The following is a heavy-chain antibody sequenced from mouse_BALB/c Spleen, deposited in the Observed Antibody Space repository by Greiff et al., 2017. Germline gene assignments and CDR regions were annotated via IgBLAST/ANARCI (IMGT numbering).Heavy chain of an antibody. J-gene: IGHJ2*01. Sequence: EVKLVESGGGLVKPGGSLKLSCAASGFTFSSYAMSWVRQTPEKRLEWVATISSGGSYTYYPDSVKGRFTISRDNAKNTLYLQMSSLRSEDTAMYYCARRHDGYYAYFDYWGQGTTLTVSS. CDR3: ARRHDGYYAYFDY. V-gene: IGHV5-9-3*01. CDR2: ISSGGSYT. CDR1: GFTFSSYA. D-gene: IGHD2-3*01.